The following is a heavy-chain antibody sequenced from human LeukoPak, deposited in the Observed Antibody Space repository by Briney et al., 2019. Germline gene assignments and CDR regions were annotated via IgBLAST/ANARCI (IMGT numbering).Heavy chain of an antibody. CDR2: ISGRSSII. D-gene: IGHD1-26*01. Sequence: PRGSLRLSCAASGFTFSSYSMSWVRQAPGKGPEWVSYISGRSSIIYYADSVKGRFTISRDNAKNSLYLQMTGLRAEDTAVYYCARDQSGHIAGGTDAFEIWGQGTMVTVSS. J-gene: IGHJ3*02. CDR1: GFTFSSYS. V-gene: IGHV3-48*04. CDR3: ARDQSGHIAGGTDAFEI.